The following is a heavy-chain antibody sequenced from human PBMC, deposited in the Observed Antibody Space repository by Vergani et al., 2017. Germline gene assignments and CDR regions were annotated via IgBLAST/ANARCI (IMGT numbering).Heavy chain of an antibody. J-gene: IGHJ6*02. V-gene: IGHV1-69-2*01. CDR3: ATPQAVTTGGMEV. CDR2: VDPEDGET. D-gene: IGHD4-17*01. CDR1: GYTFTDHY. Sequence: EPQLVQSGAEVKKPGATMKISCKVSGYTFTDHYMHWVKQAPGKGLEWMGLVDPEDGETIYAEKFKGGVTIAADTSTDTAHLELSSLRSEDTAVYYCATPQAVTTGGMEVWGQGTTVIGS.